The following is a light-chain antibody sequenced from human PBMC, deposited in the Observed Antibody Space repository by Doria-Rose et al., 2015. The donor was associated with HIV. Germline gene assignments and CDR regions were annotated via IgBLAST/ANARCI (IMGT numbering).Light chain of an antibody. CDR2: DGS. Sequence: QSPGTLSLSPGGRATLSCRASQSFSSTYLAWYQQKPGQAPSLLIYDGSTRATGIPDRFSASRSGTDFTLTINRLEPEDFALYYCHQYGTSWTFGQGTKVEI. CDR3: HQYGTSWT. V-gene: IGKV3-20*01. CDR1: QSFSSTY. J-gene: IGKJ1*01.